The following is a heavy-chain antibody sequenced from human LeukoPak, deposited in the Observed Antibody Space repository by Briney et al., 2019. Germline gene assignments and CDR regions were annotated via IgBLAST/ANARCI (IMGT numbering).Heavy chain of an antibody. Sequence: GRSLRLSCAASGFTFDDYAMHWVRQAPGKGLEWVSGISWNSGSIGYADSVKGRFTISRDNAKNSLYLQMNSLRAEDTALYYCAKDIGVGGRYAFDYWGQGTLVTVSS. V-gene: IGHV3-9*01. D-gene: IGHD6-19*01. CDR2: ISWNSGSI. CDR3: AKDIGVGGRYAFDY. J-gene: IGHJ4*02. CDR1: GFTFDDYA.